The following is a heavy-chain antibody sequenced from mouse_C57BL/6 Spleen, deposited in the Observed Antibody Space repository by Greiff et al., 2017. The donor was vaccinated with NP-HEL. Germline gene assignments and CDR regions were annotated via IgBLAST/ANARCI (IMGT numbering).Heavy chain of an antibody. D-gene: IGHD2-4*01. CDR2: IYPGDGDT. CDR3: ARVYYDYSWFAY. J-gene: IGHJ3*01. V-gene: IGHV1-82*01. CDR1: GYAFSSSW. Sequence: VQLQQSGPELVKPGASVKISCKASGYAFSSSWMNWVKQRPGKGLEWIGRIYPGDGDTNSNGKFKGKATLTADKSSSTAYMQLSSLTSEDSAVYFCARVYYDYSWFAYWGQGTLVTVSA.